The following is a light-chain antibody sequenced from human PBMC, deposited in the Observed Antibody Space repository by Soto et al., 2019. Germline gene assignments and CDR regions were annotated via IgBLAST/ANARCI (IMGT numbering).Light chain of an antibody. CDR2: KES. J-gene: IGKJ1*01. V-gene: IGKV1-5*03. CDR3: QHWNSYSEA. CDR1: QTISSW. Sequence: DIQMTQSPSTLSGSVGDRVTITCRDSQTISSWLAWYQQKPGKAPKLLIYKESTLKSGVPSRFSGSGSGTECPLTMSSLQPYDVATNYCQHWNSYSEAFGRGTKV.